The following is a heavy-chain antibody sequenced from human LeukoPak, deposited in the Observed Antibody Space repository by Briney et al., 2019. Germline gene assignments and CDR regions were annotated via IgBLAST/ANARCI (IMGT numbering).Heavy chain of an antibody. CDR1: GYNFTTHW. CDR2: IYVGDSDT. CDR3: ARLGSGSYSFDY. J-gene: IGHJ4*02. Sequence: GESLKISCKGFGYNFTTHWIGWVRQMPGKGLEWMGIIYVGDSDTRYSPSFQGQVTISADRSISTAYLQWSSLKASDTAMYYCARLGSGSYSFDYWGQGTLVTVSS. V-gene: IGHV5-51*01. D-gene: IGHD3-10*01.